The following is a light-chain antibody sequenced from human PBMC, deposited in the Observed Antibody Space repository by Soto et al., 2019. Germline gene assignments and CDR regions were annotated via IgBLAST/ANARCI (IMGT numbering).Light chain of an antibody. CDR1: SSHSKYA. J-gene: IGLJ3*02. Sequence: QPVLTQSPSASASLGASVTLTCTLSSSHSKYAIAWHQHQPKKGPRYLMKLNGDGSYSKGDGIPDRFSGSSAGAERYLSISNLLSDDEADYYCQTCDTTIGVFGGGTKLTVL. V-gene: IGLV4-69*01. CDR2: LNGDGSY. CDR3: QTCDTTIGV.